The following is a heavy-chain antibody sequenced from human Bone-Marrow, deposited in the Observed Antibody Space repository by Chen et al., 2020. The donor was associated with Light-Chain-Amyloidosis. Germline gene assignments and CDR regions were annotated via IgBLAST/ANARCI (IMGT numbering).Heavy chain of an antibody. CDR2: FDPEDEEM. D-gene: IGHD3-22*01. CDR3: ATDVDVGDYYETGFNY. Sequence: QVQLVQSGAEVKRPGASVKVSCKVSGDSLTDLAIHRVRQAPGKGLEWVGGFDPEDEEMRYGQKFQGRVRMIDDTSTETAYMELTSLTSEDTAIYYCATDVDVGDYYETGFNYWGQGTLVTVSS. V-gene: IGHV1-24*01. J-gene: IGHJ4*02. CDR1: GDSLTDLA.